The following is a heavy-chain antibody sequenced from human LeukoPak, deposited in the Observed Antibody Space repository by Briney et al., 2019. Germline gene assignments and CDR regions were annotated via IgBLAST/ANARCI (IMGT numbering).Heavy chain of an antibody. J-gene: IGHJ4*02. V-gene: IGHV3-23*01. CDR2: ISDSGGST. Sequence: GGSLRLSCAASGFTFNTYAMNWVRQAPGKGLEWVSAISDSGGSTYYADSVKCRFTISRDNSKNTVYLQIHRLRAEDTAVYYCAKGKGSSSSSIDWWGQGTLVTVSS. CDR3: AKGKGSSSSSIDW. CDR1: GFTFNTYA. D-gene: IGHD2-15*01.